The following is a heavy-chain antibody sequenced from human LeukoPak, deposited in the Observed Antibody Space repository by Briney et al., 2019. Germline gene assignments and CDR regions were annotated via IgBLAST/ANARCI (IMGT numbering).Heavy chain of an antibody. J-gene: IGHJ5*02. CDR1: GGTFSSYA. D-gene: IGHD3-22*01. Sequence: ASVKVSCKASGGTFSSYAISWARQAPGQGLEWMGGIIPIFGTANYAQKFRGRVTITTDESTSTAYMELSSLRSEDTAVYYCARDDVGYYDSSGYYNWFDPWGQGTLVTVSS. V-gene: IGHV1-69*05. CDR3: ARDDVGYYDSSGYYNWFDP. CDR2: IIPIFGTA.